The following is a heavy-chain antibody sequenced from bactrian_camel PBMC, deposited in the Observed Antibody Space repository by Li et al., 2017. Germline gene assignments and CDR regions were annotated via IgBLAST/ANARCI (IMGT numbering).Heavy chain of an antibody. CDR2: LHLELNRT. Sequence: HVQLVESGGGSVQAGGSLRLSCATHGYTAPSYPYFYMGWFRQATGKERERVVCLHLELNRTNYPDSVKGRFTISQDSAKNILYLQMRSLRPEDTAMYYCAARSVGWCPLFEHWLGKRAYTPAGYFANWGQGTQVTVS. D-gene: IGHD1*01. V-gene: IGHV3-2*01. CDR3: AARSVGWCPLFEHWLGKRAYTPAGYFAN. CDR1: GYTAPSYPYFY. J-gene: IGHJ6*01.